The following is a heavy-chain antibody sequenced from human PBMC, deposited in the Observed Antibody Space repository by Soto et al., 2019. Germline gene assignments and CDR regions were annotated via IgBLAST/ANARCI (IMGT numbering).Heavy chain of an antibody. CDR3: ARAAVGDGYNSGLYYFYYYGMDV. D-gene: IGHD5-12*01. V-gene: IGHV4-34*01. Sequence: SETLSLTCAVYGGSFSGYYWSWIRQPPGKGLEWIGEVNHSGSTNHNPSLKSRVTISADTTKNQFSLKLTSVTAADTAVYYCARAAVGDGYNSGLYYFYYYGMDVWGQGTTVTVS. J-gene: IGHJ6*02. CDR2: VNHSGST. CDR1: GGSFSGYY.